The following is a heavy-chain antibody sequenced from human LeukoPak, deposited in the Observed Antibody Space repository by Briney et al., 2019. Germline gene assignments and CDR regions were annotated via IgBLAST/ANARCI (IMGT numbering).Heavy chain of an antibody. Sequence: SETLSLTCTVSGGSISSSSYYWGWIRQPPGKGLEWIGSIYYSGSTYYNPSLKSRVTISVDTSMNHFSLTLTSVTAADTAVYYCARRIMIRGVIPHFDYWGHGALVTVSS. CDR1: GGSISSSSYY. V-gene: IGHV4-39*02. D-gene: IGHD3-10*01. CDR3: ARRIMIRGVIPHFDY. J-gene: IGHJ4*01. CDR2: IYYSGST.